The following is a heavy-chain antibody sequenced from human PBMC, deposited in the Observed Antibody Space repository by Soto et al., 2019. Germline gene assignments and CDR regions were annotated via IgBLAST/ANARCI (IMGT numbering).Heavy chain of an antibody. J-gene: IGHJ5*02. CDR2: IIPILGIA. V-gene: IGHV1-69*02. CDR3: ARYVYSIARPSSELNWFDP. Sequence: ASVKVSCKASGGTFSSYTISWVRQAPGQGLEWMGRIIPILGIANYAQKFQGRVTITADKSTSTAYMELSSLRSEDTAVYYCARYVYSIARPSSELNWFDPWGQGTLVTVSS. CDR1: GGTFSSYT. D-gene: IGHD4-4*01.